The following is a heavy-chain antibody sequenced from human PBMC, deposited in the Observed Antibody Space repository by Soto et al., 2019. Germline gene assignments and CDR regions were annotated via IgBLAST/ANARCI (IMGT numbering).Heavy chain of an antibody. CDR1: GFTFSNFG. Sequence: LRLSCEASGFTFSNFGMSWARQAPGKGLEWVSGLTGNGGTTYYADSVKGRFTISRDNSKNTLSLQMNSLRVDDTAVYYCARGGQYQQLPPGFDLWGQGTLVTVSS. CDR2: LTGNGGTT. D-gene: IGHD6-13*01. CDR3: ARGGQYQQLPPGFDL. J-gene: IGHJ4*02. V-gene: IGHV3-23*01.